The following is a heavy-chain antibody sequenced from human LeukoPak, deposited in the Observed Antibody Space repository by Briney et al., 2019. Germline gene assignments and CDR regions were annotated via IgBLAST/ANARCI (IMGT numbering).Heavy chain of an antibody. Sequence: SETLSLTCTVSGGSISSYYWSLIRQPPGKGLEWIGYIYYSGSTNYNPSLKSRVTISVDTSKNQFSLKLSSVTAADTAVYYCARVLIAAQYFDYWGQGTLVTVSS. V-gene: IGHV4-59*01. CDR1: GGSISSYY. CDR2: IYYSGST. J-gene: IGHJ4*02. D-gene: IGHD6-13*01. CDR3: ARVLIAAQYFDY.